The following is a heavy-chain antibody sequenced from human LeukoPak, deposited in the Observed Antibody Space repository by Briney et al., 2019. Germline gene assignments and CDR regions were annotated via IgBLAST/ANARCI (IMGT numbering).Heavy chain of an antibody. CDR2: ISSGSTI. V-gene: IGHV3-11*01. J-gene: IGHJ3*02. D-gene: IGHD3-22*01. CDR1: GFTFSDYY. Sequence: GGSLRLSCAASGFTFSDYYMSWIRQAPGKGLEWVSYISSGSTIYYADSVKGRFTISRDNAKNSLYLQMNSLRAEDTAVYYCARDRQYYYDSSGYIDIWGQGTMVTVSS. CDR3: ARDRQYYYDSSGYIDI.